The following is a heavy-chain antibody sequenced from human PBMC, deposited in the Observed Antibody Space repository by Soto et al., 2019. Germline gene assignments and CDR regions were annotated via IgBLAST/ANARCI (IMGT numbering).Heavy chain of an antibody. CDR2: IDSSGVNT. V-gene: IGHV3-23*01. CDR1: RYTFKSHG. D-gene: IGHD3-16*01. Sequence: GGSLRLSXEASRYTFKSHGLSWVRQAPGKGLEWVSTIDSSGVNTHYADSVKGRFTISRDNSRNTLHLQMHDLRADDTALYYCVSWVSAHFDYWGQGTVVTVSS. CDR3: VSWVSAHFDY. J-gene: IGHJ4*02.